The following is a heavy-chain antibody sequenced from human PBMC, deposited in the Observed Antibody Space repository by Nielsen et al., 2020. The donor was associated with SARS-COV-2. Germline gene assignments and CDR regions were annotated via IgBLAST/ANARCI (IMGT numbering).Heavy chain of an antibody. V-gene: IGHV4-31*03. D-gene: IGHD3-22*01. CDR1: GGSISSGDYY. J-gene: IGHJ4*02. CDR2: IYYSGST. CDR3: ARENPVFRGSGLSL. Sequence: SETLSLTCTVSGGSISSGDYYWSWIRQHPGKGLEWIGYIYYSGSTYYNPSLTSRVTISVDTSKNQFSLKLSSVTAADTAVYYCARENPVFRGSGLSLWGQGTLVTVSS.